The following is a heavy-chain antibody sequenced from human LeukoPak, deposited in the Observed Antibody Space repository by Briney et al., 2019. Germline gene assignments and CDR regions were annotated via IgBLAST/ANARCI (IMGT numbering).Heavy chain of an antibody. Sequence: PGGSLRLSCAASGFTFSHYGIHWVRQAPGEGLEWMAVISHDGSKKYYADSVKGRFSMSRDNSNNTLYLHMNSLRVEDTAVYYYAKAGDFYGPGDWGQGTLVTVSS. CDR3: AKAGDFYGPGD. CDR2: ISHDGSKK. D-gene: IGHD2/OR15-2a*01. J-gene: IGHJ4*02. CDR1: GFTFSHYG. V-gene: IGHV3-30*18.